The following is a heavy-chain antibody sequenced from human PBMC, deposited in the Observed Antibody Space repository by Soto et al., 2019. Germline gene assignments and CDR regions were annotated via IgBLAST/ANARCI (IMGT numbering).Heavy chain of an antibody. V-gene: IGHV5-51*01. CDR3: ARPPLPGYSIHFNS. J-gene: IGHJ4*02. CDR1: GYIFIDYW. Sequence: PVESLKISCKASGYIFIDYWICCFLQMAGKGLEWMGIVYPRDSDTRYSPSLQGQVTISADRSTGTAFLQWRSLKASDTALYYCARPPLPGYSIHFNSWGQGTLVTVSS. D-gene: IGHD2-15*01. CDR2: VYPRDSDT.